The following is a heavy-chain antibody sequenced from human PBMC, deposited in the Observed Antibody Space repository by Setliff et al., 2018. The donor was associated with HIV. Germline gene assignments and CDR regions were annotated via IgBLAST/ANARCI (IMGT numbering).Heavy chain of an antibody. CDR1: GGSISSDY. CDR2: IYYSGST. J-gene: IGHJ3*02. Sequence: SETLSLTCTVSGGSISSDYWSWIRLPPGKGLEWIGYIYYSGSTNYNPSLRSRVTISVDTYKNQFSLKLSSVTAADTAVYYCATGWRVDAFDIWGQGTMVTVSS. V-gene: IGHV4-59*03. D-gene: IGHD2-15*01. CDR3: ATGWRVDAFDI.